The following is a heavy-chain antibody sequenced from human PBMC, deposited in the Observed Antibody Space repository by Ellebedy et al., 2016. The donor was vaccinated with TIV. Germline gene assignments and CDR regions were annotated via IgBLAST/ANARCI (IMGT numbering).Heavy chain of an antibody. D-gene: IGHD3-10*01. V-gene: IGHV3-30*18. J-gene: IGHJ4*02. CDR2: ISFDGGNQ. Sequence: GESLKISCVASRIAFDLYGMHWVRQAPGRGLEWVAVISFDGGNQYYADSVQGRFTISRDNSKNTLYLQMDSLRVEDTAIYYCAKDESVGEVPRPFDYWGQGTLVTASS. CDR3: AKDESVGEVPRPFDY. CDR1: RIAFDLYG.